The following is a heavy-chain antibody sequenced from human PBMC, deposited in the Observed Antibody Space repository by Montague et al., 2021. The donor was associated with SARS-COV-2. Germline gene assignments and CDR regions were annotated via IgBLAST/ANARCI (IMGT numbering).Heavy chain of an antibody. CDR2: LDWDDDK. Sequence: PALVKPTQTLTLTCTFSGFSLSTSGMCVSWIRQPPGKALEWLARLDWDDDKYYSTSLKTRLTISKDTSKNQVVLTMTNMDPVDTATYYCARMTVAGIPFDYWGQGTLGTVSS. CDR1: GFSLSTSGMC. V-gene: IGHV2-70*11. D-gene: IGHD6-19*01. J-gene: IGHJ4*02. CDR3: ARMTVAGIPFDY.